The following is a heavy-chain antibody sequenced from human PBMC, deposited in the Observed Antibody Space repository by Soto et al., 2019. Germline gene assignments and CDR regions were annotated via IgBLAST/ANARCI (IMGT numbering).Heavy chain of an antibody. CDR3: ARSKRYSSSSSSWFDP. J-gene: IGHJ5*02. D-gene: IGHD6-13*01. CDR2: IDHSDSYT. V-gene: IGHV5-10-1*01. CDR1: GYSFTSYW. Sequence: GESLKISCKGSGYSFTSYWISWVRQMPGKGLEWMGRIDHSDSYTNYSPSFQGHVTISADKSISTAYLQWSSLKASDTAMYYCARSKRYSSSSSSWFDPWGQGTLVTVSS.